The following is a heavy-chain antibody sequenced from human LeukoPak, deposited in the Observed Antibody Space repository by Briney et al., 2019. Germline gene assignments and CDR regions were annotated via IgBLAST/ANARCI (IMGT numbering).Heavy chain of an antibody. CDR2: IKEDGSEK. CDR3: AKDPWMQLVRGDAFDI. Sequence: GRSLRLSCAASGFTFSSYWMSWVRQAPGTGLEWVANIKEDGSEKYYADSVKGRFTISRDNAKNSLSLQMNSLRAEDTAVYYCAKDPWMQLVRGDAFDIWGQGTMVTVSS. V-gene: IGHV3-7*03. D-gene: IGHD6-6*01. J-gene: IGHJ3*02. CDR1: GFTFSSYW.